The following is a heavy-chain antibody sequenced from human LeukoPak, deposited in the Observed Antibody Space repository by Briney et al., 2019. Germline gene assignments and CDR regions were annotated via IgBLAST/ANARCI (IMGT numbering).Heavy chain of an antibody. D-gene: IGHD5-24*01. Sequence: GGSLRLSCAASGFTFSSYSMNWVRQAPGKGLEWVSSISSSSSYIYYADSVKGRFTISRDNAKNSLYLQMNSLRAEDTALYYCARERDGYNYYYFDYWGQGTLVTVSS. J-gene: IGHJ4*02. CDR2: ISSSSSYI. CDR3: ARERDGYNYYYFDY. CDR1: GFTFSSYS. V-gene: IGHV3-21*04.